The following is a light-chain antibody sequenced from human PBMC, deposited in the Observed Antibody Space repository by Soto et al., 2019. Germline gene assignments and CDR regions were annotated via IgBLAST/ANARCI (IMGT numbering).Light chain of an antibody. CDR3: QQYGSSPFT. Sequence: EIVLTQSPGTLSLSPGERATLSCRASQSVSSSYLAWYRQKPGQAPRLLIYGASSRATDIPDRFSGSGSGTDFTLTISRLEPEDFAVYYCQQYGSSPFTFGPGTKVDIK. CDR2: GAS. CDR1: QSVSSSY. V-gene: IGKV3-20*01. J-gene: IGKJ3*01.